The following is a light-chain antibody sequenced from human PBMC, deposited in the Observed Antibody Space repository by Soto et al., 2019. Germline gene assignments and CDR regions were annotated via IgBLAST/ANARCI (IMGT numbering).Light chain of an antibody. Sequence: DIQMTQSPSSLSASVGDRVTITCQASQDSRNYLNWYQQKPGKTPKLLIYDVSNLKIGVPSRFSGSGSGADFTFTISSLQPEHIATYYSQQYDNLPLTFGQGTKLVIK. CDR1: QDSRNY. CDR2: DVS. J-gene: IGKJ2*01. CDR3: QQYDNLPLT. V-gene: IGKV1-33*01.